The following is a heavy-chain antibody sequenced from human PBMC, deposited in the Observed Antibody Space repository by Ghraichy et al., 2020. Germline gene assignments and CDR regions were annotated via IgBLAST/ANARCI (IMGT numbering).Heavy chain of an antibody. D-gene: IGHD1-26*01. CDR2: ISSSGITT. CDR3: ARVYSVSWPHAFDI. V-gene: IGHV3-11*01. CDR1: GFTFSDYY. Sequence: LSLTCAASGFTFSDYYMSWIRQAPGKGLEWLSYISSSGITTYYADSVKGRFTISRDNARNSLYLQMNSLRAEDTAVYYCARVYSVSWPHAFDIWGQGTMVTVS. J-gene: IGHJ3*02.